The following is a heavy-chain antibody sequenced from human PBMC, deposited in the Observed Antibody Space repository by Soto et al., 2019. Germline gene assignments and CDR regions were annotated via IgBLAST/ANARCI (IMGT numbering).Heavy chain of an antibody. D-gene: IGHD5-18*01. CDR3: ARVGGGGYSYGWFDY. Sequence: LSLTCTVSGGSISSYCWSWIRQPPGKGLEWIGYIYYSGSTNYNPSLKSRVTISVDTSKNQFSLKLSSVTAADTAVYYCARVGGGGYSYGWFDYWGQGTLVTVSS. CDR2: IYYSGST. CDR1: GGSISSYC. J-gene: IGHJ4*02. V-gene: IGHV4-59*01.